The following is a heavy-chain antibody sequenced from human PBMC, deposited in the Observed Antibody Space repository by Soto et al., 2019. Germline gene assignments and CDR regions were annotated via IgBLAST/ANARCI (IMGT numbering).Heavy chain of an antibody. CDR1: GFTFSSYG. J-gene: IGHJ2*01. CDR3: AKAPGNTWYFDV. CDR2: ISYDGSNK. D-gene: IGHD6-13*01. Sequence: PVGSLRLSCAASGFTFSSYGMHWVRHSPGKGLEWVADISYDGSNKNYADSVKGRFTISRDNSKNTLYLQMHSLRAEDTAVYYCAKAPGNTWYFDVWGRGTLVTVSS. V-gene: IGHV3-30*18.